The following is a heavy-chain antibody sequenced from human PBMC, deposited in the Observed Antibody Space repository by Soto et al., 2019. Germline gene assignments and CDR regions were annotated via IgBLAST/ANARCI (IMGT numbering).Heavy chain of an antibody. Sequence: GASVKVSCKASGYTFTSYGISWVRQAPGQGLEWMGWISAYNGNTNYAQKLQGRVTMTTDTSTSTAYMELRSLRSDDTAVYYCARVFRDRHYYYYGMDVWGQGTTVTVSS. V-gene: IGHV1-18*01. CDR3: ARVFRDRHYYYYGMDV. CDR1: GYTFTSYG. J-gene: IGHJ6*02. D-gene: IGHD2-21*02. CDR2: ISAYNGNT.